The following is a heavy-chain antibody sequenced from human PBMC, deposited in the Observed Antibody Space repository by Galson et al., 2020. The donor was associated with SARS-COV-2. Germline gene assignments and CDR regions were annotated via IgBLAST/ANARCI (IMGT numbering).Heavy chain of an antibody. Sequence: GGSLRLSCAASGFTFSSYAMSWVRQAPGKGLEWVSAISGSGGSTYYADSVKGRFTISRDNSKTTLYLQMNSLRAEDTAVYYCAEDSIMEYSSGCSYYYYYGIDVWGQGTTVTVSS. CDR3: AEDSIMEYSSGCSYYYYYGIDV. CDR2: ISGSGGST. V-gene: IGHV3-23*01. D-gene: IGHD6-19*01. CDR1: GFTFSSYA. J-gene: IGHJ6*02.